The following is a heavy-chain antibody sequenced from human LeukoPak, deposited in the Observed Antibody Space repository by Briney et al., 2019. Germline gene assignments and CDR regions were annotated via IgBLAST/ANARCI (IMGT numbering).Heavy chain of an antibody. D-gene: IGHD3-22*01. J-gene: IGHJ4*02. V-gene: IGHV4-61*02. CDR2: IYTSGST. Sequence: PSETLSLTCTVSGGSISSGSYYWSWIRQPAGKGLEWIGRIYTSGSTNYNPSLKSRVTISVDTSMNQFSLKLSSVTAADTAVYYCARGQTYYYDSSGYYYFDYWGQGTLVTVSS. CDR3: ARGQTYYYDSSGYYYFDY. CDR1: GGSISSGSYY.